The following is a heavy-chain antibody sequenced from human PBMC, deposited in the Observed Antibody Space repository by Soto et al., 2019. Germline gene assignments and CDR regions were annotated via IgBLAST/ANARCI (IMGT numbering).Heavy chain of an antibody. V-gene: IGHV3-23*01. CDR1: GFTFSSYA. J-gene: IGHJ4*02. Sequence: GGSLRLSCAASGFTFSSYAMSWVRQAPGKGLEWVSSITGSGGNTYYADSVKGRFTISRDNSKNTLYLQMNSLRAEDTALYYCAKDRTTVSPAPHSWGQGTLVTVSS. D-gene: IGHD4-17*01. CDR3: AKDRTTVSPAPHS. CDR2: ITGSGGNT.